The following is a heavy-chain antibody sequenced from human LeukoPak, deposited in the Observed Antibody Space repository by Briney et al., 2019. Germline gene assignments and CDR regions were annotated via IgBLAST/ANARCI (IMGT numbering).Heavy chain of an antibody. V-gene: IGHV3-15*01. CDR3: TTVSGSYYERQYFFDP. Sequence: GSLRLSCAASGFTFSSYSMSWVRQAPGKGLEWVGRIKSKSDGGTRDYSAPVKGRFTSSKENSKNKLHLQRDSLKTEDTAVYYCTTVSGSYYERQYFFDPWGQGTLVTVSS. J-gene: IGHJ5*02. CDR2: IKSKSDGGTR. CDR1: GFTFSSYS. D-gene: IGHD1-26*01.